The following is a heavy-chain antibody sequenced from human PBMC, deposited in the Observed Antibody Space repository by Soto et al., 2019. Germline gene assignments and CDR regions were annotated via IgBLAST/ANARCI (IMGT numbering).Heavy chain of an antibody. V-gene: IGHV3-23*01. J-gene: IGHJ4*02. Sequence: EVQVLESGGGLVQPGGSLRLSCAASGFTFSSYAMSWVRQAPGKGLEWVSYISGRGGSTYYADSVKGRFTISRDNSKNTLSLQMDSLRAEDTAIYYCAKVHIAVAAYFDYWGRGTLVTVSS. D-gene: IGHD6-19*01. CDR3: AKVHIAVAAYFDY. CDR2: ISGRGGST. CDR1: GFTFSSYA.